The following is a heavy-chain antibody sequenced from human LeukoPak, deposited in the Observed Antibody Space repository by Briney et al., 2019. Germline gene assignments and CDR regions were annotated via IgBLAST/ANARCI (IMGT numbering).Heavy chain of an antibody. CDR2: ISGGGDNI. D-gene: IGHD3-22*01. J-gene: IGHJ3*02. CDR1: GFAFDYYA. CDR3: ARGGGDSSGYWGDDAFDI. V-gene: IGHV3-48*01. Sequence: GGSLRLSCAASGFAFDYYAMNWVRQAPGKGLEWISYISGGGDNIQYADSVKGRFTISRENAKNSLYLQMNSLRAGDTAVYYCARGGGDSSGYWGDDAFDIWGQGTMVIVSS.